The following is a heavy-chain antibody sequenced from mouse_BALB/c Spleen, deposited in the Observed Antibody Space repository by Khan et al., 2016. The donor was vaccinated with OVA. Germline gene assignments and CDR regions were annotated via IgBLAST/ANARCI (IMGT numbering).Heavy chain of an antibody. D-gene: IGHD2-14*01. V-gene: IGHV1-4*01. Sequence: QVQLQQSGAELARPGASVKMSCKASGYTFTSHTMHWKKQRPGQGLEWIGYINPRSGYNQKLNDKATLTADISSSTAYMQLSSLTSEDSAVYYCARRTTEYALDYWGQGTSVTVSS. J-gene: IGHJ4*01. CDR2: INPRSG. CDR1: GYTFTSHT. CDR3: ARRTTEYALDY.